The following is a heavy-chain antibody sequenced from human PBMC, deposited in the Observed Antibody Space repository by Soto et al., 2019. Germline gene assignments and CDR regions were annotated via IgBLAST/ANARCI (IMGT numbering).Heavy chain of an antibody. CDR3: ARRGRLSAEHFHH. V-gene: IGHV4-39*01. Sequence: SEALPVTCTVYAGSISISSHDWGWIRQPPGKGLEWIGSIYYSGNTYYNPSLKSRVSISVDTSKNQFSLKLSSVSAADTAVYFCARRGRLSAEHFHHWGQGTMVTVSS. CDR2: IYYSGNT. CDR1: AGSISISSHD. J-gene: IGHJ1*01. D-gene: IGHD3-16*01.